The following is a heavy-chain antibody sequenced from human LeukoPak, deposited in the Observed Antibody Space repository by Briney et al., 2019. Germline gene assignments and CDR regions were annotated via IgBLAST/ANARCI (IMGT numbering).Heavy chain of an antibody. CDR3: ATDRGYSSFDY. Sequence: PGGSLRLSCAASGFTFSSYAMSWVRQAPGQGLEWVSAISGSGGSTYYADSVKGRFTISRDKAKNSLYLQMNSLRAEDTAVYYCATDRGYSSFDYWGQGTLVTVSS. CDR2: ISGSGGST. D-gene: IGHD3-22*01. CDR1: GFTFSSYA. J-gene: IGHJ4*02. V-gene: IGHV3-23*01.